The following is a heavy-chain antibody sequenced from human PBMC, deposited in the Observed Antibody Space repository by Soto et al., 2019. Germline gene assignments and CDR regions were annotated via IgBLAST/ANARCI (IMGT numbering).Heavy chain of an antibody. D-gene: IGHD3-3*01. J-gene: IGHJ5*02. CDR2: INPSGGST. V-gene: IGHV1-46*01. Sequence: ASVKVSCKASGYTFTSYYMHWVRQAPGQGLEWMGIINPSGGSTSYAQKFQGRVTMTRDTSTSTVYMELSSLRSEDTAVYYCARERKKFLEWLSNHNWFDPWGQGTLVTVSS. CDR3: ARERKKFLEWLSNHNWFDP. CDR1: GYTFTSYY.